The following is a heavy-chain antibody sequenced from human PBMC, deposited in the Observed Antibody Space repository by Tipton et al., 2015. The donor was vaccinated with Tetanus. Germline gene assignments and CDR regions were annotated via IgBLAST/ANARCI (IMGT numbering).Heavy chain of an antibody. J-gene: IGHJ4*02. V-gene: IGHV3-33*01. CDR2: SGYDGTDK. CDR3: AREGDFSVGSFFGGYFDN. CDR1: GFIFSSYG. D-gene: IGHD2-15*01. Sequence: SLRLSCAASGFIFSSYGIHWVRQAPGKGLEWVAVSGYDGTDKYYADSVKGRFTISRDKSKNTLYLQMNSLRAEDTAVYDFAREGDFSVGSFFGGYFDNWGQGTQVSVSS.